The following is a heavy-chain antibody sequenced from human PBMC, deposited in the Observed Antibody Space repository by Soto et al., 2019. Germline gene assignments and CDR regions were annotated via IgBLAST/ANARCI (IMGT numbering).Heavy chain of an antibody. D-gene: IGHD6-13*01. J-gene: IGHJ4*02. V-gene: IGHV3-33*01. CDR3: ATQGITAGTEPLDY. CDR2: IWYDGSNK. CDR1: GFTFSSYG. Sequence: LSLTCAASGFTFSSYGMHWVRQAPGKGLEWVAVIWYDGSNKYYADSVKGRFTISRDNSKNTLYLQMNSLRAEDTAVYYCATQGITAGTEPLDYWGQGTLVTVSS.